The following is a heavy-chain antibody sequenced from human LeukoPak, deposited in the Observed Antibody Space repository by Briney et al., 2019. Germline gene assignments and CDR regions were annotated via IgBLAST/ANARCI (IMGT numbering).Heavy chain of an antibody. CDR1: GYTFTSYD. V-gene: IGHV1-8*02. J-gene: IGHJ6*03. Sequence: ASVTVSCKASGYTFTSYDINWVRQAPGQGLEWMGWMNPNSGNTGYAQKFQGRVTITRNTSISTAYMELSSLRSEDTAVYYCARVLLWFGELLPYYMDVWGKGTTVTVSS. CDR3: ARVLLWFGELLPYYMDV. D-gene: IGHD3-10*01. CDR2: MNPNSGNT.